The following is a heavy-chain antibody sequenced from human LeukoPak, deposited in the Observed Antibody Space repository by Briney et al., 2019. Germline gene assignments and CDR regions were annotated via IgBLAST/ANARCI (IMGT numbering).Heavy chain of an antibody. V-gene: IGHV1-69*13. CDR3: ASLAAAGREGWFDP. Sequence: SVKVSCKASGGTFSSYAISWVRQAPGQGLEWMGGIIPIFGTANYAQKFQGRVTITADESTSTAYMELSSLRSEDTAVYYCASLAAAGREGWFDPWGQGTLVTVSS. CDR2: IIPIFGTA. CDR1: GGTFSSYA. D-gene: IGHD6-13*01. J-gene: IGHJ5*02.